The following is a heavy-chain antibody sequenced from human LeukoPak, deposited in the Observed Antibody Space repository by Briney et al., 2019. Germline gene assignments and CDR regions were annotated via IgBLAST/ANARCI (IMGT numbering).Heavy chain of an antibody. V-gene: IGHV4-59*01. Sequence: SETLSLTCTVPGGSISSYYWSWIRQPPGKGLEWIGYIYNSGSTNYNPSLKSRVTISVDTSKNQFSLKLTSVTAADTAVYYCARKTYTSGWYVDDYWGQGTLVTVSS. D-gene: IGHD6-19*01. J-gene: IGHJ4*02. CDR3: ARKTYTSGWYVDDY. CDR2: IYNSGST. CDR1: GGSISSYY.